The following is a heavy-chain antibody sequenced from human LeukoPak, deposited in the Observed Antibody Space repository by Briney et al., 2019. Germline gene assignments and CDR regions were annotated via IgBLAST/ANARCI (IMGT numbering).Heavy chain of an antibody. Sequence: KTGGSLRLSCAASGFTFSDYYMSWIRQAPGKGLEWVSYISSSGSTIYYADSAKGRFTISRDNARNSLYLQLNSLRAEDTAVYYCARMVGIPPYYDFWSGYSQGNYYYMDVWGKGTTVTVSS. CDR1: GFTFSDYY. CDR2: ISSSGSTI. CDR3: ARMVGIPPYYDFWSGYSQGNYYYMDV. D-gene: IGHD3-3*01. V-gene: IGHV3-11*04. J-gene: IGHJ6*03.